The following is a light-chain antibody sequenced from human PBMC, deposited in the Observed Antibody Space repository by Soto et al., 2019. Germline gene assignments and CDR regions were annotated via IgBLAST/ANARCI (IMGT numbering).Light chain of an antibody. CDR1: KNDIGVYDF. J-gene: IGLJ1*01. V-gene: IGLV2-8*01. Sequence: QSVLTQPPSVSAAPGQSVTISCTGTKNDIGVYDFVSWYQHHPGKAPRLIIYEVVQRPSGVPDRFSGSKSGNTASLTVSGLQAADEADYFCKSYAGSNTYVFGSGTKSPS. CDR3: KSYAGSNTYV. CDR2: EVV.